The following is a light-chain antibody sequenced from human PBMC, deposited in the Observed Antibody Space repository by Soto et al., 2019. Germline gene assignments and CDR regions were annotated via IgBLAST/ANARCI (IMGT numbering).Light chain of an antibody. J-gene: IGLJ2*01. CDR1: SSDVGGYDS. V-gene: IGLV2-14*03. CDR2: DVR. Sequence: QSALTQPASVSGSPGQSITISCTGTSSDVGGYDSVSWYQHHPGKAPKLMIYDVRNRPSGVSNRFSGSKSGNTASLTISGLQAEDEADYYCSSYTSSSTLVFGGGTKVTVL. CDR3: SSYTSSSTLV.